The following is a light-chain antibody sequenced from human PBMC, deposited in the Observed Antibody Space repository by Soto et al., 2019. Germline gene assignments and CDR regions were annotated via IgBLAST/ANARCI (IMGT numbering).Light chain of an antibody. CDR2: AAS. Sequence: DIQRTQSPSSRSASVGDRVTITCRASQSISSYLNWYQQKPGKAPKLLIYAASSLQSGVPSRFSGSGSGTDFTLTISSLQPEDFATYYCQQSYSTPRTFGQGTKVDIK. CDR3: QQSYSTPRT. V-gene: IGKV1-39*01. J-gene: IGKJ1*01. CDR1: QSISSY.